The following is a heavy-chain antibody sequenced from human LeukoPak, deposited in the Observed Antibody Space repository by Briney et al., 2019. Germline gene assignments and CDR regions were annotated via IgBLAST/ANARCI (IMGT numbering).Heavy chain of an antibody. V-gene: IGHV4-34*01. CDR3: ARFAVAGTACFDP. J-gene: IGHJ5*02. CDR1: GGSFSGYY. CDR2: INHSGST. D-gene: IGHD6-19*01. Sequence: SETLSLTCAVYGGSFSGYYWSWIRQPPGKGLEWIGEINHSGSTNYNPSLKSRVTISVDTSKNQFSLKLSSVTAADTAVYYCARFAVAGTACFDPWGQGTLVTVYS.